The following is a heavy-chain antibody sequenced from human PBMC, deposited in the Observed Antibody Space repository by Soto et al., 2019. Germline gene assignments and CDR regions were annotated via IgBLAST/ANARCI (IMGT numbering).Heavy chain of an antibody. CDR2: ITSSSSTT. CDR3: ARDLNYGFDY. J-gene: IGHJ4*02. CDR1: GFTFTSYS. Sequence: EVQLVESGGGLVQPGGSLRLSCAASGFTFTSYSMNWARQAPGKGLEWISYITSSSSTTYADSVKGRFTISRDNAENSLSLQMNNLRDEDTAVYYCARDLNYGFDYWGQGMLVTVSS. D-gene: IGHD4-17*01. V-gene: IGHV3-48*02.